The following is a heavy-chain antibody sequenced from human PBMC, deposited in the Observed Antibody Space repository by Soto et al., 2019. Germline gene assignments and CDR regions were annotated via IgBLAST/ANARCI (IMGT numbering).Heavy chain of an antibody. J-gene: IGHJ5*02. Sequence: SVKVSCKASGGTFSSYAISWVRQAPGQGLEWMGGIIPIFGTANYAQKFQGRVTITADESTSTAYMELSSLRSEDTAVYYCASTSGIQLWLSAWFNPWGQGTLVTVSS. CDR1: GGTFSSYA. D-gene: IGHD5-18*01. CDR2: IIPIFGTA. CDR3: ASTSGIQLWLSAWFNP. V-gene: IGHV1-69*13.